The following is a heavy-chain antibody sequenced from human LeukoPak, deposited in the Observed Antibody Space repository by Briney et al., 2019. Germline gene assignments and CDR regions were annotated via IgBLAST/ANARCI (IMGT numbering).Heavy chain of an antibody. V-gene: IGHV3-53*01. D-gene: IGHD3-16*02. CDR2: IFRDDTT. CDR1: GFTVNTNY. CDR3: ARAAYDIDSYIVNHDY. J-gene: IGHJ4*02. Sequence: PGGSLRRSCAASGFTVNTNYMSWVRQAPGKGLEWVSVIFRDDTTYYADSVKGRFTISRDNSKNTLYLQMNNLRAEDTAVYYCARAAYDIDSYIVNHDYWGQGTLVTVSS.